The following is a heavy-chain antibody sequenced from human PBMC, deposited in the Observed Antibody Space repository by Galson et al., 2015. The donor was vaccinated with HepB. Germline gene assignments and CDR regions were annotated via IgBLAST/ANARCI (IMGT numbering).Heavy chain of an antibody. CDR1: GFTVSSNY. V-gene: IGHV3-53*01. CDR3: ARNPRDQVPSKYYYYYYGMDV. Sequence: SLRLSCAASGFTVSSNYMSWVRQAPGKGLEWVSVIYYGVATYYADSVKGRFTISRDNSKNTLYLQMNSLRAEDTAVYYCARNPRDQVPSKYYYYYYGMDVWGQGTTVTVSS. D-gene: IGHD2-2*01. J-gene: IGHJ6*02. CDR2: IYYGVAT.